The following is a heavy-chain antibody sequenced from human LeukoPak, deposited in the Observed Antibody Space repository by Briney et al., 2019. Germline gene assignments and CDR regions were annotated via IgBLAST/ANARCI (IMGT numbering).Heavy chain of an antibody. CDR2: ISSSSGYI. CDR1: GFTFSSYS. V-gene: IGHV3-21*01. J-gene: IGHJ6*02. Sequence: GGFLRLSCAASGFTFSSYSMNWVRQAPGKGLEWVSSISSSSGYIYYADSVKGRFTISRDNAKNSLYLQMNSLRAEDTAVYCCARDADSSSWSMYYYYGMDVWGQGTTVTVSS. D-gene: IGHD6-13*01. CDR3: ARDADSSSWSMYYYYGMDV.